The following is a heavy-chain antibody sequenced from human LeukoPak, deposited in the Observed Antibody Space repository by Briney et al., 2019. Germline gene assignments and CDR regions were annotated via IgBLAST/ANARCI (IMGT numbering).Heavy chain of an antibody. Sequence: PSETLSLTCTASGGSISSYYWSWLRQPPGKGLEWIGYIYYSGSTNYNPSLKSRVTISVDTSKNQFSLKLSSVTAADTAVYYCARAALDYDFWSGYYDYWGQGTLVTVSS. V-gene: IGHV4-59*01. J-gene: IGHJ4*02. D-gene: IGHD3-3*01. CDR2: IYYSGST. CDR3: ARAALDYDFWSGYYDY. CDR1: GGSISSYY.